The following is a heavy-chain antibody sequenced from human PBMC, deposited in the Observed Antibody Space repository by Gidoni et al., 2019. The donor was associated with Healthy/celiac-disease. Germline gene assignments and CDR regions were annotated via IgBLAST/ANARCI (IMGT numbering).Heavy chain of an antibody. D-gene: IGHD3-10*01. V-gene: IGHV3-30-3*01. Sequence: QVQLVESGGGVVQTGRSLLLSCSASGFTSSSYAMHWVRQAPGKGLEWVAVISDDGSNKYYGDSVKGRFTISRDNAKNTLYLQMNSLRAEDTAVYYCARVRGSGTEVGGWFDPWGQGTLVTVSA. CDR2: ISDDGSNK. J-gene: IGHJ5*02. CDR3: ARVRGSGTEVGGWFDP. CDR1: GFTSSSYA.